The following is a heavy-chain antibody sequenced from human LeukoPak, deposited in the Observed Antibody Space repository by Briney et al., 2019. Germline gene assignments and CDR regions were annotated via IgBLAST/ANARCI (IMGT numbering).Heavy chain of an antibody. CDR1: GGSFSGYY. J-gene: IGHJ3*02. V-gene: IGHV4-4*07. Sequence: SETLSLTCAVYGGSFSGYYWSWIRQSAGKGLEWIGRIYSSGTTDYNPSLKSRVTMPVDTSKNQFSLKLNSVTAADTAVYYCARDPYYDILTGYLIRGAFDIWGLGTVVTVSS. D-gene: IGHD3-9*01. CDR2: IYSSGTT. CDR3: ARDPYYDILTGYLIRGAFDI.